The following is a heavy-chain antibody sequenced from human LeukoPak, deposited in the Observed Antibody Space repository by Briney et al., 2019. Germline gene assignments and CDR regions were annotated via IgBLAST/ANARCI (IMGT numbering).Heavy chain of an antibody. CDR2: ISGSGGST. J-gene: IGHJ4*02. CDR1: GFTFSSYA. D-gene: IGHD2-2*01. Sequence: PGGSLRLSCAASGFTFSSYAMSWVRQAPGKGLEWVSAISGSGGSTYYADSVKGRFTISRDNSKNTLYLQMNSLRAEDTAVYYCAKGSACSSTSCYPFFDYWGQGTLVTVSS. V-gene: IGHV3-23*01. CDR3: AKGSACSSTSCYPFFDY.